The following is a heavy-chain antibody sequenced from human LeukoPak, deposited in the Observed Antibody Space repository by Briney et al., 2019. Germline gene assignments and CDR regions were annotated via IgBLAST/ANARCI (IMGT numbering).Heavy chain of an antibody. J-gene: IGHJ6*02. CDR1: GYTFTSYY. V-gene: IGHV1-46*01. D-gene: IGHD3-22*01. CDR3: ARVGYYDSSGYADYYYYGMDV. CDR2: INPSGGST. Sequence: GASVKVSCKASGYTFTSYYMHWVRQAPGQGLEWMGIINPSGGSTSYAQKFQGRVTMTRDTSTSTVYMELRSLRSEDTAVYYCARVGYYDSSGYADYYYYGMDVWGQGTTVTVSS.